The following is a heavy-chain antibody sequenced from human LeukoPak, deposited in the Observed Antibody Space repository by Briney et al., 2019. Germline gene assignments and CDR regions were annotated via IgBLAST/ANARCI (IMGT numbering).Heavy chain of an antibody. J-gene: IGHJ4*02. CDR1: GFSFSTNY. Sequence: GGSLRLSCAASGFSFSTNYMSWVRQAPGKGLEWVSVIYSGGSTYYADKKGRFTISRDNSKNTLYLQMNSLRAEDTAVYYCARVYDFWSGYYFDDWGQGTLVTVSS. CDR2: IYSGGST. CDR3: ARVYDFWSGYYFDD. D-gene: IGHD3-3*01. V-gene: IGHV3-53*01.